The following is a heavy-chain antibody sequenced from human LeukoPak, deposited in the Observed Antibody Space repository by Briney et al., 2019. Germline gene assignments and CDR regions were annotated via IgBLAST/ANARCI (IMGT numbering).Heavy chain of an antibody. CDR3: ARRRIFYYGSGSSNWFDP. Sequence: SETLSLTCAVYGGSFSGYYWSWIRQPPGKGLEWIGEINHSGSTNYNPSLKSRVTISVDTSKNQFSLKLSSLTAADTAVYYCARRRIFYYGSGSSNWFDPWGQGTLVTVSS. CDR2: INHSGST. CDR1: GGSFSGYY. J-gene: IGHJ5*02. D-gene: IGHD3-10*01. V-gene: IGHV4-34*01.